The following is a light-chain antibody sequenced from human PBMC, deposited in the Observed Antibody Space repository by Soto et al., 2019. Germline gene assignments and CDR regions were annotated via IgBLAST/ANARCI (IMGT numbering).Light chain of an antibody. CDR3: QQYNNWPYT. J-gene: IGKJ2*01. CDR2: GAS. CDR1: QSVSSN. V-gene: IGKV3-15*01. Sequence: EIVMMQSPATLSVSPGERATLSCRASQSVSSNLAWYQQKPGQAPRLLIYGASTRATGIPARFSGSGSGTEFTLTISNLQSEDFAVYYCQQYNNWPYTFGQGTKLEIK.